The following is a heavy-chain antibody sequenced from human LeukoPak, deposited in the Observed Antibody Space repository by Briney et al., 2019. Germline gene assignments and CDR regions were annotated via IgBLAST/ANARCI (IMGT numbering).Heavy chain of an antibody. J-gene: IGHJ4*02. CDR3: ARFAVHPRLAVAGQFGLDY. CDR2: INPNSGGT. D-gene: IGHD6-19*01. CDR1: GYTFTGYY. V-gene: IGHV1-2*02. Sequence: EASVKVSCKASGYTFTGYYMHWVRRAPGQGLEWMGWINPNSGGTNYAQKFQGRVTMTRDTSISTAYMELSRLRSDDTAVYYCARFAVHPRLAVAGQFGLDYWGQGTLVTVSS.